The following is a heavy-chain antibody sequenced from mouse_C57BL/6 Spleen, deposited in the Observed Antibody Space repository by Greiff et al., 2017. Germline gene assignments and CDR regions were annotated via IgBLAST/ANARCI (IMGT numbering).Heavy chain of an antibody. J-gene: IGHJ4*01. CDR1: GYSFTGYY. CDR2: INPSTGGT. Sequence: VQLQQSGPELVKPGASVKISCKASGYSFTGYYMNWVKQSPEKSLEWIGEINPSTGGTTYNQKFKAKATLTVDKSSSTAYMQLKSPTSEDSAVDYCARRDYAMDYWGQGTSVTVSS. V-gene: IGHV1-42*01. CDR3: ARRDYAMDY.